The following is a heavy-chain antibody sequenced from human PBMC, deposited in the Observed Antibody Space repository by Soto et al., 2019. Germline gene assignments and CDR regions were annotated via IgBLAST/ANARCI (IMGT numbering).Heavy chain of an antibody. V-gene: IGHV1-69*13. CDR1: GGTFSSYA. D-gene: IGHD3-10*01. CDR3: ARSRRSTHIMVRGVQVDY. CDR2: IIPIFGTA. J-gene: IGHJ4*02. Sequence: GASVKVSCKASGGTFSSYAISWVRQAPGQGLEWMGGIIPIFGTANYAQKFQGRVTITADESTSTAYMELSSLRSEDTAVYYCARSRRSTHIMVRGVQVDYWGQGTLVTVSS.